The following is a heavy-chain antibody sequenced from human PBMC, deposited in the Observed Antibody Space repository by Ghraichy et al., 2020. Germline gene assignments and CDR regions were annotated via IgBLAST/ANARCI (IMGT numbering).Heavy chain of an antibody. J-gene: IGHJ6*02. CDR1: GGSISSGGYY. CDR2: IYYSGST. D-gene: IGHD6-19*01. V-gene: IGHV4-31*03. CDR3: ARDYSSGWPDYYYYGMDV. Sequence: TLSLTCTVSGGSISSGGYYWSWIRQHPGKGLEWIGYIYYSGSTYYNPSLKSRVTISVDTSKNQFSLKLSSVTAADTAVYYCARDYSSGWPDYYYYGMDVWGQGTTVTVSS.